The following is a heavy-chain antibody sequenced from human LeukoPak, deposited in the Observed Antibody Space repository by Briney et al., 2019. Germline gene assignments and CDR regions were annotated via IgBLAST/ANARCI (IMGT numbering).Heavy chain of an antibody. D-gene: IGHD5-18*01. J-gene: IGHJ5*02. CDR3: ARGRMVTKNWFDP. Sequence: PSETLSLTCAVYGGPFSGYYWSWIRQPPGKGLEWIGEINHSGSTNYNPSLKSRVTISVDTSKNQFSLKLSSVTAADTAVYYCARGRMVTKNWFDPGAREPWSPSPQ. CDR1: GGPFSGYY. CDR2: INHSGST. V-gene: IGHV4-34*01.